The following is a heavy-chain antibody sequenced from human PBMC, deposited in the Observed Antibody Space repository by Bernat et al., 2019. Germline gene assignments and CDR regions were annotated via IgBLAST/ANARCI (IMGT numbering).Heavy chain of an antibody. D-gene: IGHD2-2*01. CDR1: GFTFSSYA. J-gene: IGHJ5*01. Sequence: EVQLLESGGGLVQPGGSLRLSCAASGFTFSSYAMSWVRQAPGKGLEWVAAISGSGGSTYYADSVKGRFTISRDNSKNTLYLQMNRLRAEDTAVYYCANNPYCSSTSCYGVGDLVFDPWGQGTLVTVSS. V-gene: IGHV3-23*01. CDR2: ISGSGGST. CDR3: ANNPYCSSTSCYGVGDLVFDP.